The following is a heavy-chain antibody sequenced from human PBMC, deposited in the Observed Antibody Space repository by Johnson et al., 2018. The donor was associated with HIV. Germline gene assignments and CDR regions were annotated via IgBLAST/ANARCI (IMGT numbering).Heavy chain of an antibody. Sequence: VQLVESGGGLVQPGGSLRLSCAASGFTLSSYWMSWVRQAPGKGLEWVANIQQDGSEKYYVDSVKGRFTISRDNAKNSLYLQMNSLRAEDTAVHYCAREAYCGGDCHDDAFDIWGQGTMVTVSS. CDR2: IQQDGSEK. D-gene: IGHD2-21*02. CDR3: AREAYCGGDCHDDAFDI. CDR1: GFTLSSYW. J-gene: IGHJ3*02. V-gene: IGHV3-7*01.